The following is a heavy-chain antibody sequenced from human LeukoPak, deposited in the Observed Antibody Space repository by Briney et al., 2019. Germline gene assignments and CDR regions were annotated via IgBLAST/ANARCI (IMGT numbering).Heavy chain of an antibody. D-gene: IGHD3-3*01. V-gene: IGHV1-69*10. CDR1: GYTFTSYG. Sequence: SVKVSCKASGYTFTSYGISWVRQAPGQGLEWMGVFIPILGTANSTQNFQDRVTITADISTNTAYLELTSLRSEDTAVYFCAGIPVFGVVLHQVPVWGKGTTVTVSS. CDR2: FIPILGTA. J-gene: IGHJ6*04. CDR3: AGIPVFGVVLHQVPV.